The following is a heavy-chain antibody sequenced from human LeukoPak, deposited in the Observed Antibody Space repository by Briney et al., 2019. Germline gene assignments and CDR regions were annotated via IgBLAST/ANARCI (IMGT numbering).Heavy chain of an antibody. CDR2: ISIAGDRT. J-gene: IGHJ4*02. CDR3: ANEIRPNDY. Sequence: GGSLRLSCTVFGFTFSNHAMSWVRQATGRGLEWVSDISIAGDRTYYADSVKGRFTISRENEEKTLFLQMNSLRAEDTAMYYCANEIRPNDYWGQGTLVTVSS. V-gene: IGHV3-23*01. D-gene: IGHD6-6*01. CDR1: GFTFSNHA.